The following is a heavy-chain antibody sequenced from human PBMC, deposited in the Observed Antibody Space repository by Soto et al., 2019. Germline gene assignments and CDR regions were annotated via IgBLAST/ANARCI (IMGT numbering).Heavy chain of an antibody. CDR3: TTAPHVFDYYGMVV. Sequence: EVQLVESGGGLVKPGGSLRLSCAASGFTFSNAWMNWVRQAPGKGLEWVGRIKSKTDGGTTDYAAPVKGRFTISRDDAKNTVYLQMNSLKTEATAVYYCTTAPHVFDYYGMVVWGQGTTVTVS. V-gene: IGHV3-15*07. CDR1: GFTFSNAW. J-gene: IGHJ6*02. CDR2: IKSKTDGGTT. D-gene: IGHD3-10*01.